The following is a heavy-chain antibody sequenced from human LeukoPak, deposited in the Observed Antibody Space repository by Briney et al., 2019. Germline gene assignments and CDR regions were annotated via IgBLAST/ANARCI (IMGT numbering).Heavy chain of an antibody. D-gene: IGHD3-22*01. CDR1: GFTFSSYA. CDR2: ISGSGGSK. J-gene: IGHJ3*02. Sequence: PGGSLRLSCAASGFTFSSYAMSWVRQAPGKGLEWVSSISGSGGSKYYADSVKGRFTISRDNSKNTLYLQMNSLRAEDTAVYYCAKDGEPDYYDSSGYMSAFDIWGQGTMVTVSS. CDR3: AKDGEPDYYDSSGYMSAFDI. V-gene: IGHV3-23*01.